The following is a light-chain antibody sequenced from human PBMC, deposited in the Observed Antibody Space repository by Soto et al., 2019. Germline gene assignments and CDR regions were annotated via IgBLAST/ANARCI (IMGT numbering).Light chain of an antibody. V-gene: IGKV3-15*01. CDR1: QSVNRN. J-gene: IGKJ2*01. CDR3: LQYSTWPPRYT. Sequence: EIVLTQSPATLSVSPGERATLSCRASQSVNRNLAWYQQKPGQAPRVIIYNASTRATGIPATFSGSGSGTEFTLTISSLQSEDFAVYYCLQYSTWPPRYTFGQGTKLEIK. CDR2: NAS.